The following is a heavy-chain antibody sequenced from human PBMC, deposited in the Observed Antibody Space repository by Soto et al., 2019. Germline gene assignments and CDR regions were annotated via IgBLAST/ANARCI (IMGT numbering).Heavy chain of an antibody. V-gene: IGHV4-59*01. CDR1: GGSISSYY. CDR3: ARADYDILTGYRALFDP. J-gene: IGHJ5*02. D-gene: IGHD3-9*01. Sequence: WETLSLTCTVSGGSISSYYWSWIRQPPGKGLEWIGYIYYSGSTNYNPSLKSRVTISVDTSKNQFSLKLSSVTAADTAVYYCARADYDILTGYRALFDPWGQGTLVTVSS. CDR2: IYYSGST.